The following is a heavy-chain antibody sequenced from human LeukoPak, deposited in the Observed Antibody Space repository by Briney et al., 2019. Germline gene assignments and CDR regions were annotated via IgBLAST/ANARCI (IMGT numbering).Heavy chain of an antibody. CDR1: GYSFTSYW. D-gene: IGHD5-24*01. Sequence: GESLKISCKGSGYSFTSYWIGWVRQMPGKGLEWMGIIYPGDSDTRYSPSFQGQVAISADKSISTAYLQWSSLKASDTAMYYCARHRDGYIETDAFDIWGQGTMVTVSS. CDR2: IYPGDSDT. J-gene: IGHJ3*02. V-gene: IGHV5-51*01. CDR3: ARHRDGYIETDAFDI.